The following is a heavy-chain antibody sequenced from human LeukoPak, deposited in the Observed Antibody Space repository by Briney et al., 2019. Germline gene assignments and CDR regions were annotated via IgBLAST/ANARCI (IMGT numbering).Heavy chain of an antibody. V-gene: IGHV3-30*02. CDR3: AKDGFAVYCGGDCHNPFDY. J-gene: IGHJ4*02. Sequence: GGSLRLSCAASEFTFSSYGMHWVRQAPGKGLEWVALIRFDGSNKYYADSVEGRFTISRDNSKNTLYLQMNSLRAEDTAVYYCAKDGFAVYCGGDCHNPFDYWGQGTLVTVSS. CDR1: EFTFSSYG. D-gene: IGHD2-21*02. CDR2: IRFDGSNK.